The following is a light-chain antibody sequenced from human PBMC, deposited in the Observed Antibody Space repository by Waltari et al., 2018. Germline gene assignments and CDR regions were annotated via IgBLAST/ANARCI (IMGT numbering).Light chain of an antibody. CDR3: SSYISSDTLEL. CDR2: DVS. V-gene: IGLV2-14*03. CDR1: SSDVGGYNY. J-gene: IGLJ2*01. Sequence: HSALTQPASVSGSPGQPITISCTGTSSDVGGYNYVYWYQQHPGKAPKLMIYDVSNRPSGVSNRFSGSKSGNTASLTISGLQAEDEADYYCSSYISSDTLELFGGGTSLTVL.